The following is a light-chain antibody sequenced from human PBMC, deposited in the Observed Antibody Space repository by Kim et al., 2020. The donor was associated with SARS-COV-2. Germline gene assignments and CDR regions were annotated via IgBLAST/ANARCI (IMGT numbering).Light chain of an antibody. J-gene: IGKJ3*01. CDR1: QTISSH. CDR3: QQSYITPFT. CDR2: AAS. Sequence: ASVGYSVTITCRTPQTISSHLNWHQQKPGRAPKLLISAASTLQGGVPSRFSGSGSETDFTLTISSLQPEDFATYFCQQSYITPFTFCPGTKVDIK. V-gene: IGKV1-39*01.